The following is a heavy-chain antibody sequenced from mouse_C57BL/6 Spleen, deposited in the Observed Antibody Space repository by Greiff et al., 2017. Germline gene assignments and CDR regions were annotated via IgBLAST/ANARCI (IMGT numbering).Heavy chain of an antibody. V-gene: IGHV1-72*01. J-gene: IGHJ3*01. D-gene: IGHD3-2*02. CDR3: ARGGTAQASAWFAY. CDR2: IDPNSGGT. CDR1: GYTFTSYW. Sequence: QQSCKASGYTFTSYWMHWVKQRPGRGLEWIGRIDPNSGGTKYNEKFKSKATLTVDKPSSTADMQLSSLTSEDSAVYYCARGGTAQASAWFAYWGQGTLVTVSA.